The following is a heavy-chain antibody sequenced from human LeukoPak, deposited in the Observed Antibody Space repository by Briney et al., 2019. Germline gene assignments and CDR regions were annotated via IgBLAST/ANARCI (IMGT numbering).Heavy chain of an antibody. D-gene: IGHD4-17*01. CDR1: VYTFTSYG. V-gene: IGHV1-18*01. CDR2: ISAYNGNT. CDR3: ARDYGDPIYWYFDL. Sequence: ASVKVSCKASVYTFTSYGISWVRQAPGQGLEWMGWISAYNGNTNYAQKLQDRVTMTTDTSTSTAYMELRSLRSDDTAVYYCARDYGDPIYWYFDLWGRGTLVTVSS. J-gene: IGHJ2*01.